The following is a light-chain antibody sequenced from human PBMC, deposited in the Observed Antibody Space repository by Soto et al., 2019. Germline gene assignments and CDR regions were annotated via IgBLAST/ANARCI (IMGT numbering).Light chain of an antibody. Sequence: EIVLTQSPATLSLSPGERATLSCRASQSISTYLGWYQQKPGQAPRLLIYDASNRATGIPARFSGSGSGTDFPLTINSLEPEDFAVYFCHQRSNWQAFGQGTKLEIK. CDR2: DAS. V-gene: IGKV3-11*01. CDR3: HQRSNWQA. CDR1: QSISTY. J-gene: IGKJ2*01.